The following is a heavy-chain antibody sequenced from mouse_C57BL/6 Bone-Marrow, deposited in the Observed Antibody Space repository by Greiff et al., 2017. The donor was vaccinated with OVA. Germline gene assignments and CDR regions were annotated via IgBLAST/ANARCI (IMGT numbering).Heavy chain of an antibody. CDR2: ISSGSSTI. Sequence: EVQLVESGGGLVKPGGSLKLSCAASGFTFSDHGMHWVRQAPEKGLEWVAYISSGSSTIYYADTVKGRFTISRDNAKNTLFLQMTSLGSEDTAMYYCARGTGALWGQGTTLTVSS. V-gene: IGHV5-17*01. CDR1: GFTFSDHG. CDR3: ARGTGAL. D-gene: IGHD3-1*01. J-gene: IGHJ2*01.